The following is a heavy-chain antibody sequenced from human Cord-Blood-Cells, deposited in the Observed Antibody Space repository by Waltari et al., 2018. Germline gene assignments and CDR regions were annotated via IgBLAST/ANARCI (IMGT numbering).Heavy chain of an antibody. Sequence: QVQLVESGGGVVQPGRSLRLSCAASGFTFSSYGMHWVRQAPGKGLECVAVIWYDGSNKYYADSVKGRFTISRDNSKNTLYLQMNSLRAEDTAVYYCARDALGSSLYYYYYGMDVWGQGTTVTVSS. CDR3: ARDALGSSLYYYYYGMDV. CDR2: IWYDGSNK. J-gene: IGHJ6*02. CDR1: GFTFSSYG. V-gene: IGHV3-33*01. D-gene: IGHD6-13*01.